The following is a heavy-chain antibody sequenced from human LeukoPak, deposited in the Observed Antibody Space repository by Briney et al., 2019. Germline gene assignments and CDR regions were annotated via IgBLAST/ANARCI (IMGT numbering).Heavy chain of an antibody. J-gene: IGHJ4*02. Sequence: GGSLRLSCAASGFTFSSYAMSWVRQAPGKGLEWVSGISDSGGSTYYADSVEGRLTISRDNSKNTLYLQMNSLRAEDTAVYYCAKDAPTVLILFDYWGQGTLVTVSS. CDR2: ISDSGGST. D-gene: IGHD4-23*01. CDR1: GFTFSSYA. V-gene: IGHV3-23*01. CDR3: AKDAPTVLILFDY.